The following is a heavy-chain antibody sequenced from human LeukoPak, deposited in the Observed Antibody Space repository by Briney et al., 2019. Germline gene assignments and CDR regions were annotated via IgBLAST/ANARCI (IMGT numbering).Heavy chain of an antibody. J-gene: IGHJ4*02. CDR1: GFTFSSYA. Sequence: PGGSLRLSCAASGFTFSSYAMHWVRQAPGKGLEWVAVITYDGSNKYYEDSVKGRFTISRDNSKNTLYLQMNSLRAEDTAVYYCAGDGRDVYRGFGGPYWPHDYWGQGTLVTVSS. D-gene: IGHD3-10*01. CDR3: AGDGRDVYRGFGGPYWPHDY. V-gene: IGHV3-30-3*01. CDR2: ITYDGSNK.